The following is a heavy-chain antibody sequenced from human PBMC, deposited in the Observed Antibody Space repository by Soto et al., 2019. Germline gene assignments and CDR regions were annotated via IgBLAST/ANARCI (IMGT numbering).Heavy chain of an antibody. CDR3: ASLNLDVTSGYYYSDAFDI. CDR1: GFTFSSYA. D-gene: IGHD3-22*01. V-gene: IGHV3-30-3*01. J-gene: IGHJ3*02. Sequence: GGSLRLSCAASGFTFSSYAMHWVRQAPGKGLEWVAVISYDGSNKYYADSVKGRFTISRDNSKNTLYLQMNSLRAEDTAVYYCASLNLDVTSGYYYSDAFDIWGQGTMVTVSS. CDR2: ISYDGSNK.